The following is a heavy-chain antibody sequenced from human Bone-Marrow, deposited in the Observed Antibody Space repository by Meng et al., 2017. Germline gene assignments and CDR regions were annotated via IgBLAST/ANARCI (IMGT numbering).Heavy chain of an antibody. Sequence: QGQRQPWGAGLLKPSEPLSLTCAVYGGSFSGYYWSWIRQPPGKGLEWIGEINHSGSTNYNPSLKSRVTISVDTSKNQFPLKLSSVTAADTAVYYCARGGVRGGIDYWGQGTLVTVSS. CDR1: GGSFSGYY. V-gene: IGHV4-34*01. D-gene: IGHD3-10*01. CDR2: INHSGST. CDR3: ARGGVRGGIDY. J-gene: IGHJ4*02.